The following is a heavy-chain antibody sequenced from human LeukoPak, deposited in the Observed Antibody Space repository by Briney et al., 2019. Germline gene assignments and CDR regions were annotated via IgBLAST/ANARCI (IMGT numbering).Heavy chain of an antibody. CDR2: LNQDGSIQ. CDR3: ARDHNVADV. D-gene: IGHD2-8*01. V-gene: IGHV3-7*01. CDR1: GFTFSHYW. Sequence: GGSLRLSCVASGFTFSHYWMTWYRQAPGKGLEWVANLNQDGSIQAYGDSVKGRFTISRDNAKNSVYIQMNSLRVEDTAMYFCARDHNVADVWGRGTKVTVSS. J-gene: IGHJ3*01.